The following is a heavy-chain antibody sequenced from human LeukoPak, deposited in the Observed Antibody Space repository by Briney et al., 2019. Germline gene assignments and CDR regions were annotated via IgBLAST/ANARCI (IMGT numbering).Heavy chain of an antibody. CDR2: ISYDGSKK. D-gene: IGHD1-1*01. CDR3: ASEGTTGTTWGPDY. V-gene: IGHV3-30*04. CDR1: GFTFSSYA. J-gene: IGHJ4*02. Sequence: PGRSLRLSCAASGFTFSSYAMHWVRQAPGKGLEWVTIISYDGSKKYYADYVKGRFTISRDNAKNTLYLQMNSLRAEDTAVYYCASEGTTGTTWGPDYWGQGTLVTVSS.